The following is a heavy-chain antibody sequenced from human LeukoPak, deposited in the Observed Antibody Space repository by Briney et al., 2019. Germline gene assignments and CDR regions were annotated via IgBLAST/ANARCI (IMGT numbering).Heavy chain of an antibody. V-gene: IGHV1-18*01. J-gene: IGHJ4*02. CDR2: ISPYNGET. D-gene: IGHD1-26*01. Sequence: ASVTVSCKGSGYIFPSYGLAWVRQAPGQGLEWMGWISPYNGETKYARNFQDRLTLTTDPSTSTAYMDLRSLRSDDTAVYYCVRDHLPVGSPENYFDSWGQGTLVTVSS. CDR1: GYIFPSYG. CDR3: VRDHLPVGSPENYFDS.